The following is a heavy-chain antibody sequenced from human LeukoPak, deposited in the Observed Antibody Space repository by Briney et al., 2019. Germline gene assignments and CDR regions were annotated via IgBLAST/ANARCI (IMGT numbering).Heavy chain of an antibody. CDR2: INPNSGGT. CDR1: GYTLTGYY. Sequence: ASVKVSCKASGYTLTGYYMHWVRQAPGQGLEWMGWINPNSGGTNYAQKFQGRVTMTRDMSTSTDYMELSSLRSEDTAVYYCARDNSVEDTAWWFDPWGQGTLLTVSS. CDR3: ARDNSVEDTAWWFDP. D-gene: IGHD4-23*01. J-gene: IGHJ5*02. V-gene: IGHV1-2*02.